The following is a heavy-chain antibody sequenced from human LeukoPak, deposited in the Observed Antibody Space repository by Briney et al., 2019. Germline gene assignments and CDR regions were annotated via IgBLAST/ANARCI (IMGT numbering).Heavy chain of an antibody. CDR2: INQDGTEK. J-gene: IGHJ6*03. CDR3: ARGQRAHVEYSYFMDV. V-gene: IGHV3-7*01. CDR1: GFTFGGYW. D-gene: IGHD5-24*01. Sequence: GGSLRLSCEASGFTFGGYWMSWVRQAPGKGLEWVASINQDGTEKYYLDSVKGRFTISRDNPENSLYLQMNSLGGEESAVYYCARGQRAHVEYSYFMDVWGKGTTVTVSS.